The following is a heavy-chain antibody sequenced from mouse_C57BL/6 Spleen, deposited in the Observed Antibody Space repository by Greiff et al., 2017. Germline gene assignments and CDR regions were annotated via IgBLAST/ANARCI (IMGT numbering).Heavy chain of an antibody. V-gene: IGHV1-53*01. D-gene: IGHD2-3*01. CDR1: GYTFTSYW. CDR3: ARWRLLGYLDG. Sequence: QVQLQQPGPELVKPGASVKLSCKASGYTFTSYWMHWVQPRPGPGLEWIGNINPSNGGTNHTEKFKSQATLTVDKSSSTAYMQLSSRTSEDSAVYYCARWRLLGYLDGWGQGTTLAVAS. J-gene: IGHJ2*01. CDR2: INPSNGGT.